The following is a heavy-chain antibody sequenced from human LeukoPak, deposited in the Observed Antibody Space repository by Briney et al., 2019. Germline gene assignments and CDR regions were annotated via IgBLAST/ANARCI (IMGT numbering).Heavy chain of an antibody. D-gene: IGHD2-15*01. CDR3: ARAGFCSGSDCYSRFDY. V-gene: IGHV6-1*01. CDR1: GDSVSSNTAA. Sequence: SQTLSLTCAISGDSVSSNTAAWNWIRQSPSRGLEWLGRTYYRSKWYNAYAVSVKSRITINPDTSKNHFSLQLNSVTPEDTAVYYCARAGFCSGSDCYSRFDYWGQGILVTVSS. J-gene: IGHJ4*01. CDR2: TYYRSKWYN.